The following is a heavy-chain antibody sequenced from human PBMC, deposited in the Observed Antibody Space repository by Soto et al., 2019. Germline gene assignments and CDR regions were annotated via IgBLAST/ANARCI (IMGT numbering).Heavy chain of an antibody. CDR2: ISSSSSYT. V-gene: IGHV3-11*06. D-gene: IGHD2-2*02. CDR1: GFTFSDYY. J-gene: IGHJ5*02. Sequence: PGGSLRLSCAASGFTFSDYYMIWIRQAPGKGLEWVSYISSSSSYTNYADSVKGRFAISRDNAKNSLYLQMNSLRAEDTAVYYCARSGVPAAILPFNWFDPWGQGTLVTVSS. CDR3: ARSGVPAAILPFNWFDP.